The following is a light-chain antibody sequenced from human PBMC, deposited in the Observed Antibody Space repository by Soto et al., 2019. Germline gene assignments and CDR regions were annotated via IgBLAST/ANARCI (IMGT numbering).Light chain of an antibody. CDR1: QSIRRY. CDR2: GAS. CDR3: LQTYDLPRT. V-gene: IGKV1-39*01. J-gene: IGKJ1*01. Sequence: EIQMTQSPSSLSASVGDRVTITCRASQSIRRYLNWSQQKQGRAPKLLIDGASALQSGVQVRVSGRASGTDCTRPIRNMKREDVATYYGLQTYDLPRTFGQGTKVDIK.